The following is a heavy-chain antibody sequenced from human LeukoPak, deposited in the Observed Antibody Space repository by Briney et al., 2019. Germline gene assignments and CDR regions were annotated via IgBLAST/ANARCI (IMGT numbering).Heavy chain of an antibody. V-gene: IGHV3-53*01. D-gene: IGHD3-22*01. Sequence: GGSLRLSCAASGFTVSSNYMTWVRQAPGKGLEWVSVIYSGGSTYYADSVKGRFTISRDNSKNTLYLQMNSLRAEDTAVYYCARDSRQDYYDSSGYLWFAFDIWGQGTMVTVSS. CDR1: GFTVSSNY. J-gene: IGHJ3*02. CDR3: ARDSRQDYYDSSGYLWFAFDI. CDR2: IYSGGST.